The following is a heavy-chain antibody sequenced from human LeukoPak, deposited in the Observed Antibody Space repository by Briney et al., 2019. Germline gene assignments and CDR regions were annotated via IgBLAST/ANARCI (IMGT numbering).Heavy chain of an antibody. D-gene: IGHD2-2*01. CDR3: ASQGGSSLYVVHY. CDR1: GFTVSSNY. Sequence: QTGGSLRLSCAASGFTVSSNYMSWVRQAPGRRLEWVSIIYSDGTTLHADSVKGRFTISRDNSKNTLYLQMNSLRPEDTAVYYCASQGGSSLYVVHYWGQGTLVTVSS. J-gene: IGHJ4*02. CDR2: IYSDGTT. V-gene: IGHV3-53*01.